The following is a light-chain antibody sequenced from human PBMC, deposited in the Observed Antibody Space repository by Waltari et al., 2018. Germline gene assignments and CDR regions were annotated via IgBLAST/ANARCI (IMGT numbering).Light chain of an antibody. J-gene: IGKJ2*01. CDR1: QSLSSSY. CDR2: GSS. V-gene: IGKV3-20*01. Sequence: IVLTQSPGTLSLSPGDTGTLSCRASQSLSSSYLARYQQRPGQAPRRLIYGSSNRATGIPDRFSGSGSGTHFTLIISGLEPEDSAVYYCQQFGSSPRGTFGQGTKLEIK. CDR3: QQFGSSPRGT.